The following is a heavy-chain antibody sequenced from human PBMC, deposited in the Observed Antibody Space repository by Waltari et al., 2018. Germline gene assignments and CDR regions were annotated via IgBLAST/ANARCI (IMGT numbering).Heavy chain of an antibody. J-gene: IGHJ2*01. CDR3: AREGYGDYATGYFDL. CDR2: ISSSSSYI. D-gene: IGHD4-17*01. V-gene: IGHV3-21*01. Sequence: EVQLVESGGGLVKPGGSLRLSCAASGFTFSSYSLNWVRQAPGKGLEWVSSISSSSSYIYYADSVKGRFTISRDNAKNSLYLQMNSLRAEDTAVYYCAREGYGDYATGYFDLWGRGTLVTVSS. CDR1: GFTFSSYS.